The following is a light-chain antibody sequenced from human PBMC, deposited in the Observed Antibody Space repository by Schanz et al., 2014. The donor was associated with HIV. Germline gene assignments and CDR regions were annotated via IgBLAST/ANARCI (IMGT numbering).Light chain of an antibody. CDR2: KAS. CDR3: QQSHTYPYT. Sequence: DIQMTQSPSTLSASVGDRVTITCRASQSISSWLAWYQQKPGKAPKLLIYKASGLQSGVPSRFSGSGSGTEFTLTISSLQHDDFATYYCQQSHTYPYTFGQGTRLEIK. V-gene: IGKV1-5*03. J-gene: IGKJ2*01. CDR1: QSISSW.